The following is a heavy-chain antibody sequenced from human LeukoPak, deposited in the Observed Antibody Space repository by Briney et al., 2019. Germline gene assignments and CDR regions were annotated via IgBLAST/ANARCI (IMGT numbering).Heavy chain of an antibody. CDR2: IYYSGNS. J-gene: IGHJ5*02. CDR3: ARQPPRVIGWFDP. Sequence: SETLSLTCTVSGASITSITYFWGWIRQPPGKGLQWIGTIYYSGNSYYNPSLRSRVTMSVDPSKNQFSLKLTSVTGADTAVYYCARQPPRVIGWFDPWGQGTLVSVSS. D-gene: IGHD3-10*01. V-gene: IGHV4-39*01. CDR1: GASITSITYF.